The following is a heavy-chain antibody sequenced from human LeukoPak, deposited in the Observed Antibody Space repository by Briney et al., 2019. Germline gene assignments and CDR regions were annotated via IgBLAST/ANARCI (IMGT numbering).Heavy chain of an antibody. Sequence: GESLKISCKGSGYSFTSYWIGRVRQMPGKGLEWMGIIYPGDSDTRYSPSFQGQVTISADKSISTAYLQWSSLKASDTAMYYCARPYDSSGYYASGIDYWGQGTLVTVSS. J-gene: IGHJ4*02. CDR2: IYPGDSDT. CDR1: GYSFTSYW. D-gene: IGHD3-22*01. CDR3: ARPYDSSGYYASGIDY. V-gene: IGHV5-51*01.